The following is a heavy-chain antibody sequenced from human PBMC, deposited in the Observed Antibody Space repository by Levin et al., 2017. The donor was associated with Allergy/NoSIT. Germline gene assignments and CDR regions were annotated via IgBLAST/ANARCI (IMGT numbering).Heavy chain of an antibody. D-gene: IGHD2-8*01. CDR2: IRGDSGST. CDR1: RCT. CDR3: AKYRGTSGAGRDYDY. J-gene: IGHJ4*02. V-gene: IGHV3-23*01. Sequence: RCTKRCDSKGPGKGLLCVSNIRGDSGSTSYADSVKGRFTMSRDNSKNTLYLQMNSLRDEDTAVYYCAKYRGTSGAGRDYDYWGQGTLVTVSS.